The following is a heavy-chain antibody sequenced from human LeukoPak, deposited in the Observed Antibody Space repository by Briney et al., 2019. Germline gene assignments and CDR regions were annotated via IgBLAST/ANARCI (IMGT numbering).Heavy chain of an antibody. CDR2: IIPIFGTA. CDR3: ESGLKDYVWGSDYYFEY. Sequence: SVKVSCKASGDTFSSYAISWVRQAPGQGLEWMGGIIPIFGTANYAQKFQGRVTITADKSTSTAYMELSSLRSEDTAVYYCESGLKDYVWGSDYYFEYWGEGTLVTVSS. CDR1: GDTFSSYA. V-gene: IGHV1-69*06. D-gene: IGHD3-16*01. J-gene: IGHJ4*02.